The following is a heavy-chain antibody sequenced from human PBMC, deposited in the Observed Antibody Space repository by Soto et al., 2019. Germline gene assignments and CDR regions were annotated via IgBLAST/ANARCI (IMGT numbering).Heavy chain of an antibody. D-gene: IGHD3-22*01. CDR3: ARDYSSGYSLGMDV. J-gene: IGHJ6*02. CDR2: ISSSSSYI. CDR1: GFTFSSYW. V-gene: IGHV3-21*01. Sequence: GGSLRLSCAASGFTFSSYWMSWVRQAPGKGLEWVSSISSSSSYIYYADSVKGRFTISRDNAKNSLYLQMNSLRAEDTAVYYCARDYSSGYSLGMDVWGQGTTVTVSS.